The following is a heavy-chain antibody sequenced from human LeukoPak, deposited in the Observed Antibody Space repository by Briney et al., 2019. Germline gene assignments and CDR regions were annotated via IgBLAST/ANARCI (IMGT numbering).Heavy chain of an antibody. D-gene: IGHD1-26*01. Sequence: SETLSLTCTASGGTISSYYLSWIRQPPGKGLEWIGYIYYSGSTNYNPSLKSRVTISVDTSKNQFPLKLSSVTAADTAVYYCARSIVGATSGRYYFDYWGQGTLVTVSS. V-gene: IGHV4-59*08. CDR2: IYYSGST. CDR1: GGTISSYY. J-gene: IGHJ4*02. CDR3: ARSIVGATSGRYYFDY.